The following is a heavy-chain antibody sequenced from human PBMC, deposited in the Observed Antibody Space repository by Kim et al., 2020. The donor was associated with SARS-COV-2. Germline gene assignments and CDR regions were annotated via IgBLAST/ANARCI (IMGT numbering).Heavy chain of an antibody. CDR2: ISYDGSNK. CDR1: GFTFSSYG. V-gene: IGHV3-30*18. J-gene: IGHJ6*04. Sequence: GGSLRLSCAASGFTFSSYGMHWVRQAPGKGLEWVAVISYDGSNKYYADSVKGRFTISRDNSKNTLYLQMNSLRAEDTAVYYGAKESGAGSYYAWTYYYSVWTSGAKGPRSPSPQ. CDR3: AKESGAGSYYAWTYYYSVWTS. D-gene: IGHD3-10*01.